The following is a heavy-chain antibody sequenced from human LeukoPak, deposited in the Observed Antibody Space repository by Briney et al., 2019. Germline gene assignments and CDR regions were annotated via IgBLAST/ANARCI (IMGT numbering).Heavy chain of an antibody. D-gene: IGHD6-13*01. Sequence: VASVKVSCKTSGGTFSTYAISWVRQAPGQGLEWMGGFIPVFGTTNYAQKFQGRLTITADKSTNTAYMELSSLRSEDTAVYYCARDCAAAAGGDAFDIWGQGTMVTVSS. J-gene: IGHJ3*02. CDR3: ARDCAAAAGGDAFDI. V-gene: IGHV1-69*06. CDR2: FIPVFGTT. CDR1: GGTFSTYA.